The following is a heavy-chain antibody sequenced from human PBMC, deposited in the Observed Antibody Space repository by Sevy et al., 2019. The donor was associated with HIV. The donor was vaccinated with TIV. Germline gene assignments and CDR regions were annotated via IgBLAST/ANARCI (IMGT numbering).Heavy chain of an antibody. D-gene: IGHD3-3*01. Sequence: GGSLRLSCAASGFTFSSYGMHWVRQAPGKGLEWVAVISYDGSNKYYADSVKGRFTISRDNSKNTLYLQMNSLRAEDTAVYYCAGAAYDFWSAPGSSWGQGTTVTVSS. J-gene: IGHJ6*02. CDR2: ISYDGSNK. CDR3: AGAAYDFWSAPGSS. V-gene: IGHV3-30*03. CDR1: GFTFSSYG.